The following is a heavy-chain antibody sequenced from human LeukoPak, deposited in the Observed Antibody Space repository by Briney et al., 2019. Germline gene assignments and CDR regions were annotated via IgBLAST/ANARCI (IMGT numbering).Heavy chain of an antibody. CDR2: INHSGST. Sequence: ETLSLTCAVYGGSFSGYYWSWIRQPPGKGLEWIGEINHSGSTNYNPSLKSRVTISVDTSKNQFSLKLSSVTAADTAVYYCARTTVTTNYFDLWGRGTLVTVSS. J-gene: IGHJ2*01. V-gene: IGHV4-34*01. CDR3: ARTTVTTNYFDL. D-gene: IGHD4-17*01. CDR1: GGSFSGYY.